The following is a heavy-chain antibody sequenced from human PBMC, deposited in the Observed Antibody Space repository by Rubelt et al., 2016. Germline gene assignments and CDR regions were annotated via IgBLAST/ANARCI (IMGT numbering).Heavy chain of an antibody. CDR3: AREGAGGTSEYRTPL. CDR1: TFTSYG. D-gene: IGHD3-16*01. V-gene: IGHV3-33*01. Sequence: TFTSYGMHWVRQAPGKGLESVAVIWSDGSNKDYADSVKGRFTVSRDNAKSSLYLQMNSLRDEDTAVYYCAREGAGGTSEYRTPLWGQGNLVTISS. J-gene: IGHJ4*02. CDR2: IWSDGSNK.